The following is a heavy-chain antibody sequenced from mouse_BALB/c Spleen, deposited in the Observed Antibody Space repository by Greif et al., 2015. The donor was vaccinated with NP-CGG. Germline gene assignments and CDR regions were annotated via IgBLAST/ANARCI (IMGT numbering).Heavy chain of an antibody. CDR2: IRNKANGYTT. V-gene: IGHV7-3*02. CDR1: GFTFTDYY. J-gene: IGHJ3*01. Sequence: EVKVVESGGGLVQPGGSLRLSCATSGFTFTDYYMSWVRQPPGKALEWLGFIRNKANGYTTEYSASVKGRFTISRDNSQSILYLQMNTLRAEDSATYYCARDGTGRGAYWGQGTLVTVSA. CDR3: ARDGTGRGAY. D-gene: IGHD4-1*01.